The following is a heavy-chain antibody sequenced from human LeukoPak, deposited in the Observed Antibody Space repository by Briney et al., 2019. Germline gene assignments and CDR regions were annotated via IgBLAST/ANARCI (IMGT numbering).Heavy chain of an antibody. D-gene: IGHD3-22*01. J-gene: IGHJ4*02. Sequence: WESLSLSCAASGFTFSSYWMHWVRQPPGQGLVWVSRINSDGSSTSYADSVKGRFTISRDNATNKQYLQMSSLSADATTVYYCARDGELTYYYDSSGYYSPFGDYWGQGTLVTVSS. CDR1: GFTFSSYW. CDR2: INSDGSST. CDR3: ARDGELTYYYDSSGYYSPFGDY. V-gene: IGHV3-74*01.